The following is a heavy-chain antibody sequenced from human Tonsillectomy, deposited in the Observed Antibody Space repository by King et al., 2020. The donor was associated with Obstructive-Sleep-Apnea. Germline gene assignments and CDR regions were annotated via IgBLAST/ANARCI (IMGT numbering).Heavy chain of an antibody. J-gene: IGHJ4*02. Sequence: VQLVESGGGLVKPGGSLRLSCAASGFTFSDYYMSWIRQAPGKGLEWVSYISSSSSYTNYADSVKGRFTISRDNAKNSLYLQMNSLRAEDTAVYYCASFRGSYGDKWAFDYWGQGTLVTVSS. V-gene: IGHV3-11*06. D-gene: IGHD1-26*01. CDR2: ISSSSSYT. CDR3: ASFRGSYGDKWAFDY. CDR1: GFTFSDYY.